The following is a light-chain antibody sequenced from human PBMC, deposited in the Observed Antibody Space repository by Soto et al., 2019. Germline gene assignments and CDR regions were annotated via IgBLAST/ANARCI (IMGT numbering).Light chain of an antibody. V-gene: IGKV1-5*03. Sequence: DIQMTQSPSSLSASVGERVTLTCRASQSISSYLNWNQQKPGKAPKLLIYKASTLKSGVPSRFSGSGSGKEFTLTISSLQPDDFATYYCQQYDSYSWTFGQGTKVDIK. CDR1: QSISSY. CDR2: KAS. CDR3: QQYDSYSWT. J-gene: IGKJ1*01.